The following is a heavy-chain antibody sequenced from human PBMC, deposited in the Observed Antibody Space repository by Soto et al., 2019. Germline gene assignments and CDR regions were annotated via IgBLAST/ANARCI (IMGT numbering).Heavy chain of an antibody. J-gene: IGHJ4*02. CDR2: IKTDGTYA. Sequence: EVQLVESGGDLVQPGGSLRLSCAAPGFTFSTYWMHWVRQAPGKGLLWVSRIKTDGTYATYADSVKGRFTISRDNAKNTLYLQMNSLRVEDAAVYYANWGQGTLVTVSS. CDR1: GFTFSTYW. CDR3: N. V-gene: IGHV3-74*01.